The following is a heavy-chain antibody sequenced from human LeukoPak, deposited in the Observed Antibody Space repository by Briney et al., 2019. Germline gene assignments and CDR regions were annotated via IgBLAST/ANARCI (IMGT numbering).Heavy chain of an antibody. CDR2: INPNSGGT. CDR1: GYTFTGYY. J-gene: IGHJ5*02. Sequence: ASVKVSCKASGYTFTGYYMHWVRQAPGQGLEWMGWINPNSGGTNYAQHLQARVTMTTDTSTNTAYMELTSLRSDDTAVYYCARDGQRSSSWYDMQSWFDPWGQGTLVTVSS. V-gene: IGHV1-2*02. D-gene: IGHD6-13*01. CDR3: ARDGQRSSSWYDMQSWFDP.